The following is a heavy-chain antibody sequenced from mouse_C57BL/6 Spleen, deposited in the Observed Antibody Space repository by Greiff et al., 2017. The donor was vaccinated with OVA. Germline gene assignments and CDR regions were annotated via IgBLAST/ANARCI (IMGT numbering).Heavy chain of an antibody. Sequence: QVQLQQPGAELVKPGASVKLSCKASGYIFTSYWMHWVKQRPGQGLEWIGMIHPNSGSTNYNEKFKSKATLTVDKSSSTAYMQLSSLTSEDSAVYYCARSGSGTRFAYWGQGTLVTVSA. V-gene: IGHV1-64*01. CDR3: ARSGSGTRFAY. CDR2: IHPNSGST. CDR1: GYIFTSYW. D-gene: IGHD3-1*01. J-gene: IGHJ3*01.